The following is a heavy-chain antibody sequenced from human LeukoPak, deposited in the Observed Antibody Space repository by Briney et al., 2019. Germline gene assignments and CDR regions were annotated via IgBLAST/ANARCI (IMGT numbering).Heavy chain of an antibody. CDR3: ARGAYYYVWGSYRYTGGYFDY. CDR2: INHSGST. Sequence: PSETLSLTCAVYGESFSGYYWSWIRQPPGKGLEWIGEINHSGSTNYNPSLKSRVTISVDTSKNQFSLKLSSVTAADTAVYYCARGAYYYVWGSYRYTGGYFDYWGQGTLVTVSS. D-gene: IGHD3-16*02. CDR1: GESFSGYY. J-gene: IGHJ4*02. V-gene: IGHV4-34*01.